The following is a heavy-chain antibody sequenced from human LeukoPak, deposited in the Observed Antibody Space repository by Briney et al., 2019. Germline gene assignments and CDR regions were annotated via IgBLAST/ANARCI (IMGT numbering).Heavy chain of an antibody. CDR1: GDSFSSNSAT. J-gene: IGHJ1*01. CDR3: ARGPSYFQH. CDR2: TYYRSKWYK. V-gene: IGHV6-1*01. Sequence: SQTLSLTCAISGDSFSSNSATWNWIRQSPSRGLEWLGRTYYRSKWYKYYAVSVKGRITINPDTSKNQFSLQLNSVTPEDAAVYYCARGPSYFQHWGQGTLVTVSS.